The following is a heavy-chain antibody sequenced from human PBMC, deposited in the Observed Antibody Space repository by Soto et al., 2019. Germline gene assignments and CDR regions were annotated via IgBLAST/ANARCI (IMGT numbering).Heavy chain of an antibody. Sequence: QVQLVESGGGLVQPGRSLRLSCAASGFTFSFYGMHCVRQAPGKGLEWLAVISYDERNKFYADSVKGRFTIYRDNSENTVSLQMNSLRTEDTAVYYCAKGGSSYSDPLEDWGQGALFTVSS. CDR2: ISYDERNK. CDR3: AKGGSSYSDPLED. CDR1: GFTFSFYG. V-gene: IGHV3-30*18. D-gene: IGHD2-15*01. J-gene: IGHJ4*02.